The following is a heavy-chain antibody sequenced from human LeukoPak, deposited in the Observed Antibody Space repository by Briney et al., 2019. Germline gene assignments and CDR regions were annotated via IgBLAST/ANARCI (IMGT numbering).Heavy chain of an antibody. CDR2: INPNSGGT. CDR1: GYTFTGYY. J-gene: IGHJ3*02. V-gene: IGHV1-2*02. D-gene: IGHD2-2*01. Sequence: VASVKVSCKASGYTFTGYYMHWVRQAPGQGLEWMGWINPNSGGTNYAQKFQGRVTMTRDTSISTAYMELSRLRSDDTAVYYCARGIVVVPAAIGPTRFDAFDIWGQGTMVTVSS. CDR3: ARGIVVVPAAIGPTRFDAFDI.